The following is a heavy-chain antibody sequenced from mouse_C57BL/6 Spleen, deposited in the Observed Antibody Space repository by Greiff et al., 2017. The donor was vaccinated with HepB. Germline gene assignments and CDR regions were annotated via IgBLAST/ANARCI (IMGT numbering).Heavy chain of an antibody. CDR3: ARGGAGYGNYVGFAY. Sequence: QVQLQQPGAELVRPGSSVKLSCKASGYTFTSYWMHWVKQRPIQGLEWIGNIDPSDSETHYNQKFKDKATLTVDKSSSTAYMQLSSLTSEDSAVYYCARGGAGYGNYVGFAYWGQGTLVTVSA. CDR2: IDPSDSET. CDR1: GYTFTSYW. V-gene: IGHV1-52*01. J-gene: IGHJ3*01. D-gene: IGHD2-10*02.